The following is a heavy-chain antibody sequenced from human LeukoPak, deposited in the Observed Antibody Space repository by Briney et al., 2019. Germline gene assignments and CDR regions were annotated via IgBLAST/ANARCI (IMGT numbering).Heavy chain of an antibody. V-gene: IGHV1-2*02. J-gene: IGHJ3*01. CDR2: INPNSGGT. D-gene: IGHD3-10*01. CDR1: GYTFTGYY. CDR3: ARIPVLPKLWFGV. Sequence: ASVKVSCKASGYTFTGYYMHWVRQAPGQGLEWMGWINPNSGGTNYAQKFQGRVTMTRDTSISTAYMELSRLRSDDTAVYYCARIPVLPKLWFGVWGQGTMVTVSS.